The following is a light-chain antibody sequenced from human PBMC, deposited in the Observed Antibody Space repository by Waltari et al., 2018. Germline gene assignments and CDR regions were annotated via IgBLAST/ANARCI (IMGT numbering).Light chain of an antibody. CDR1: QDISNY. Sequence: DIQMTQSPSSLSASVGYRVTITWQASQDISNYLNWYQQKPGKAPKLLINDASNLETGVPSRFSGSGSGTDFTFTISSLQPEDIATYYCQQYDNRPLAFGQGTKLEIK. J-gene: IGKJ2*01. V-gene: IGKV1-33*01. CDR2: DAS. CDR3: QQYDNRPLA.